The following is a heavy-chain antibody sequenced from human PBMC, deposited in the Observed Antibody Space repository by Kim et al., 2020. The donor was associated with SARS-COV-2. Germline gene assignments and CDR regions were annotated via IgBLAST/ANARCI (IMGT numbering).Heavy chain of an antibody. D-gene: IGHD3-3*01. J-gene: IGHJ6*03. CDR3: ARDLDDFWSGMDV. CDR1: GFTFSTYW. V-gene: IGHV3-74*01. Sequence: GGSLRLSCEGSGFTFSTYWMYWVRQGPGKGLEWLSRINSDGRTTSYAASVEGRFTTSRDNAKSTVYLEMNSLRDDDTGVYYCARDLDDFWSGMDVWGKGTTVTISS. CDR2: INSDGRTT.